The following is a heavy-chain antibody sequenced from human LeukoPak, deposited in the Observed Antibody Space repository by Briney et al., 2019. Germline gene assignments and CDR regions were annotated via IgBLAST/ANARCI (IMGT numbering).Heavy chain of an antibody. D-gene: IGHD2-2*01. J-gene: IGHJ3*02. CDR3: ARSKAHRYCSSTSCYAFDI. CDR1: GGTFSIYA. Sequence: ASVTVSFTASGGTFSIYAISWVRQAPGQGLEWMGGIIPIFGTANYAQKFQGRVTITADESTSTAYMELSSLRSEDTAVYYCARSKAHRYCSSTSCYAFDIWGQGTMVTVSS. CDR2: IIPIFGTA. V-gene: IGHV1-69*01.